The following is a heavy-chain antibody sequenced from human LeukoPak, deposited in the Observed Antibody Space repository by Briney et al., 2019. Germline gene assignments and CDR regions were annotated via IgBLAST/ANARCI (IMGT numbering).Heavy chain of an antibody. CDR3: ARRPVGFGQYYFDY. Sequence: GESLKISCKGSGYNFTNSWIARVRQMPGKGLEWMGTIYAGDSDTTYSPSFQGQVTISADKSISTAYLQWSSLKASDTAMYYCARRPVGFGQYYFDYWGQGTLVT. V-gene: IGHV5-51*01. J-gene: IGHJ4*02. CDR2: IYAGDSDT. D-gene: IGHD3/OR15-3a*01. CDR1: GYNFTNSW.